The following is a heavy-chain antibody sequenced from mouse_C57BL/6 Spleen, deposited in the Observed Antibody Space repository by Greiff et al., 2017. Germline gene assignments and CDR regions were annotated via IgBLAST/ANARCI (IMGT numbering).Heavy chain of an antibody. J-gene: IGHJ3*01. V-gene: IGHV14-1*01. CDR2: IDPEDGDT. CDR3: TPITTVVAEGLAY. CDR1: GFNIKDYY. D-gene: IGHD1-1*01. Sequence: VQLQQSGAELVRPGASVKLSCTASGFNIKDYYMPWVKQRPEQGLEWIGRIDPEDGDTEYAPKFQGQATMTADTSSNTAYLQLSSLTSEDTAVYYCTPITTVVAEGLAYWGQGTLVTVSA.